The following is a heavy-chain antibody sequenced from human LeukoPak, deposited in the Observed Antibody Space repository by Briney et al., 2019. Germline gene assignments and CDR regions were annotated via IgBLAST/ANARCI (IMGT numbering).Heavy chain of an antibody. CDR3: ANSWEDYYGMDV. D-gene: IGHD1-26*01. J-gene: IGHJ6*02. Sequence: QPGGSLRLSCAASGFTFSSYAMSWVRQAPGKGLEWVSAISGSGGSTYYADSVKGRFTISRDNSKNTLYLQMNSLRAEDTAVYYCANSWEDYYGMDVWGQGTTVTVSS. V-gene: IGHV3-23*01. CDR2: ISGSGGST. CDR1: GFTFSSYA.